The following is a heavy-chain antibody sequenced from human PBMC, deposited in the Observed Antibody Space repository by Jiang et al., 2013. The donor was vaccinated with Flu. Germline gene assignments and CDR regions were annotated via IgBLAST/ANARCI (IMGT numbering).Heavy chain of an antibody. D-gene: IGHD3-10*01. CDR1: GYTFTVSF. Sequence: GAEVKKPGGSVKVSCKASGYTFTVSFMHWLRLAPGQGLEWMGRINPNSGGINYALKFQGRVTMTSDTSISTVYMELSGLNYDDTAVYYCARGSRGELGRTFDYWGQGSLVTVSS. J-gene: IGHJ4*02. CDR3: ARGSRGELGRTFDY. CDR2: INPNSGGI. V-gene: IGHV1-2*06.